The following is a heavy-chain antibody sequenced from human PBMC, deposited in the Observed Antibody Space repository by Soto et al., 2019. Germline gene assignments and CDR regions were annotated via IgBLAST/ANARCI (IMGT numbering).Heavy chain of an antibody. D-gene: IGHD5-12*01. CDR1: GFTFSSYA. CDR2: ISGSGGST. CDR3: ASRRGGYSGYDL. Sequence: GGSLRLSCAASGFTFSSYAMSWVRQAPGKGLEWVSAISGSGGSTYYADSVKGRFTISRDNSKNTLYLQMNSLRAEDTAVYSCASRRGGYSGYDLGGQGTLVTVSS. J-gene: IGHJ4*02. V-gene: IGHV3-23*01.